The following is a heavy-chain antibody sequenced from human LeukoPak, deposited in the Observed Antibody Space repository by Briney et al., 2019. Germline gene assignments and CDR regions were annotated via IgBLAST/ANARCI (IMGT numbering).Heavy chain of an antibody. CDR3: ARDGSYYDFWSGYYRPYNWFDP. V-gene: IGHV3-30-3*01. Sequence: GGSLRLSCAASGFTFSSYRMHWVRQAPGKGLEWVAVISYDGSNKYYADSVKGRFTISRDNAKNSLYLQMNSLRAEDTAVYYCARDGSYYDFWSGYYRPYNWFDPWGQGTLVTVSS. D-gene: IGHD3-3*01. CDR1: GFTFSSYR. J-gene: IGHJ5*02. CDR2: ISYDGSNK.